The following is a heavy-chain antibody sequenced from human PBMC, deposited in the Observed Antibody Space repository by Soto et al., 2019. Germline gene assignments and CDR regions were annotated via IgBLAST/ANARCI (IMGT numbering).Heavy chain of an antibody. CDR1: GGSISSYY. D-gene: IGHD3-3*01. V-gene: IGHV4-59*01. CDR2: IYYSGST. CDR3: ARVPYDFWSGSYQHAFDI. Sequence: SETLSLTCTVSGGSISSYYWSWIRQPPGKGLEWIGYIYYSGSTNYNPSLKSRVTISVDTSKNQFSLKLSSVTAADTAVYYCARVPYDFWSGSYQHAFDIWGQGTMVTVS. J-gene: IGHJ3*02.